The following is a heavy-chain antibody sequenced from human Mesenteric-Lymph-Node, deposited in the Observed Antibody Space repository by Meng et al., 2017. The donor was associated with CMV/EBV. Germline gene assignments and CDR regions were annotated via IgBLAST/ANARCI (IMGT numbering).Heavy chain of an antibody. CDR2: IKQDGSEK. Sequence: GESLMLSCAASGFTYSSYWMRWVRQAPGPGLEWVANIKQDGSEKYYVDSVKGRFTISRDNAKNSLYLQMNSLRAEDTAVYYCARAESGWPFDYWGQGTLVTVSS. CDR1: GFTYSSYW. CDR3: ARAESGWPFDY. D-gene: IGHD6-19*01. J-gene: IGHJ4*02. V-gene: IGHV3-7*01.